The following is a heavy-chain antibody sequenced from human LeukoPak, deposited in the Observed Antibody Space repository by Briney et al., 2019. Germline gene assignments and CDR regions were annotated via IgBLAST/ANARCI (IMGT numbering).Heavy chain of an antibody. CDR1: GGSFSGYY. CDR2: INHRGST. J-gene: IGHJ4*02. Sequence: PETLSLTCAVYGGSFSGYYWSWIRQPPGKGLEWIGEINHRGSTNYNPSLKSRVTISVDTSKNHFSLKLSSVTAADTAVYYCARLKTYYYDSSGYYYPTPFFDYWGQGTLVTVAS. V-gene: IGHV4-34*01. CDR3: ARLKTYYYDSSGYYYPTPFFDY. D-gene: IGHD3-22*01.